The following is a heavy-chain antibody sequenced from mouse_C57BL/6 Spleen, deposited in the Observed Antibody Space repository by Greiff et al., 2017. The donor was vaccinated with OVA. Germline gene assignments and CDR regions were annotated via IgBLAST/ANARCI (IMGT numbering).Heavy chain of an antibody. CDR3: ARHSNYVYYFDY. CDR1: GFTFSDYG. Sequence: EVKLVESGGGLVKPGGSLKLSCAASGFTFSDYGMHWVRQAPEKGLEWVAYISSGSSTIYYADTVKGRFTISRDNAKNTLFLQMTSLRSEDTAMYYCARHSNYVYYFDYWGRGTTLTVSS. D-gene: IGHD2-5*01. CDR2: ISSGSSTI. V-gene: IGHV5-17*01. J-gene: IGHJ2*01.